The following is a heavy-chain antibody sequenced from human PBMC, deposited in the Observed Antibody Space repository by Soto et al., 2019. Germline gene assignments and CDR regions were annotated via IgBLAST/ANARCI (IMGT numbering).Heavy chain of an antibody. J-gene: IGHJ3*01. CDR3: ARGVSNSGAYYTGPSAYDL. Sequence: QVQLVQSGAVVKKPGSSVEVSCKASGGTFNGYGISWVRQAPGQGLEWMGGTVAVFDTSKYAPRLQGRVTITADKSTSTAYMELSSVRSEDTAIYFCARGVSNSGAYYTGPSAYDLWGQGTLVIVSS. V-gene: IGHV1-69*06. D-gene: IGHD3-10*01. CDR2: TVAVFDTS. CDR1: GGTFNGYG.